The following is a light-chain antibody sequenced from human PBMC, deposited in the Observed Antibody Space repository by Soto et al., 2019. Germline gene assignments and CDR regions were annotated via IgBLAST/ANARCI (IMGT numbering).Light chain of an antibody. V-gene: IGKV1-5*03. J-gene: IGKJ1*01. CDR1: QSISGW. CDR3: QQYNSYRT. CDR2: KAS. Sequence: DIQMTQSPSTLSASVGDRVTITCRASQSISGWLAWYQQKPGKAPKLLIYKASSLESGVPSRFSGSGSGTEFTLTISSLQPDDFATYYCQQYNSYRTFGQGTKVDIK.